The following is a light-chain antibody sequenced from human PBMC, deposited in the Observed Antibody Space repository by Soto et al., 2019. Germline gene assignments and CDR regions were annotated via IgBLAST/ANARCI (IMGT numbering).Light chain of an antibody. CDR1: SSDLGGLNY. V-gene: IGLV2-14*01. Sequence: QSALTQPASVSGSPGQSITIPCSGRSSDLGGLNYVSWYQQHPGKVPKLIIYKVDNRPSGISDRFSASTSGNTASLTISVLQAEDEAHYYCSSYTTVPSPQWVFAGGTKVTVL. J-gene: IGLJ3*02. CDR3: SSYTTVPSPQWV. CDR2: KVD.